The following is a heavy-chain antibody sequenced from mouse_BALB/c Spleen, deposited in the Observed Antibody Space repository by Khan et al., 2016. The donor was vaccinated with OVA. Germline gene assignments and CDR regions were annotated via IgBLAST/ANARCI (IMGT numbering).Heavy chain of an antibody. Sequence: VQLKESGPELVKPGASVKISCKASGYTFTDYNMHWVKQSHGKSLEWIGYIYPYNGGTGYNQKFKSKATLTVDNSSSTAYMELRSLTSEDSAVYYCARSSIYDYDRFAYWGQGTLVTVSA. V-gene: IGHV1S29*02. CDR1: GYTFTDYN. CDR2: IYPYNGGT. CDR3: ARSSIYDYDRFAY. D-gene: IGHD2-4*01. J-gene: IGHJ3*01.